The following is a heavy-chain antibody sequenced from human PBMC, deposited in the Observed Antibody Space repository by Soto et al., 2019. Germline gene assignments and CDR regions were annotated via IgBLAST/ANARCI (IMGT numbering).Heavy chain of an antibody. Sequence: GGYLRLSCAASGFTFSSYGLHWFRQAPGKGLGWLAGIWYDGSNKYYAESGEGRFTICRDNSKKTLYLPMNSLSAEDTAVYYCARDGKGYSSSWCSYEKSSGARYWGQGT. CDR2: IWYDGSNK. J-gene: IGHJ4*02. V-gene: IGHV3-33*01. CDR3: ARDGKGYSSSWCSYEKSSGARY. D-gene: IGHD6-13*01. CDR1: GFTFSSYG.